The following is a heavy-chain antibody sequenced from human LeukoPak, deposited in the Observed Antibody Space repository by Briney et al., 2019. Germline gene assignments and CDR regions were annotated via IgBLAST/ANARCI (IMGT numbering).Heavy chain of an antibody. J-gene: IGHJ5*02. Sequence: ASVKVSCKASGYTFTSYDINWVRQATGQGLEWMGWMNPNSGNTGYAQKFQGRVTMTRNTSISTAYMELSSLRSEDTAVYYCARGVILWFGEIWGGDNWFDPWGQGTLVTVSS. CDR2: MNPNSGNT. CDR1: GYTFTSYD. V-gene: IGHV1-8*01. CDR3: ARGVILWFGEIWGGDNWFDP. D-gene: IGHD3-10*01.